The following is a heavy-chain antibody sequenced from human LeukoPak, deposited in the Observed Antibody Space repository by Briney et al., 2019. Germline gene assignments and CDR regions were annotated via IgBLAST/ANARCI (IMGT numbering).Heavy chain of an antibody. D-gene: IGHD3-10*01. V-gene: IGHV4-34*01. CDR3: ARGDIYYGSGSYYKGRWFDP. J-gene: IGHJ5*02. CDR2: INHSGST. Sequence: SETLSLTCAVYGGSFSGYCWSWIRQPPGKGLEWIGEINHSGSTNYNPSLKSRVTISVDTSKNQFSLKLSSVTAADTAVYYCARGDIYYGSGSYYKGRWFDPWGQGTLVTVSS. CDR1: GGSFSGYC.